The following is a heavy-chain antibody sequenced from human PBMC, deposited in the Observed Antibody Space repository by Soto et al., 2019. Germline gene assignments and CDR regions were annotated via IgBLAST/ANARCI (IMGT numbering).Heavy chain of an antibody. CDR1: GLTFSSYW. D-gene: IGHD1-26*01. CDR3: ARDHGRAFPQDGMDV. Sequence: PGGSLRLSCAASGLTFSSYWMHWVRQAPGKGLVWVSRMNSDGSSTSYADSVKGRFTISRDNAKNTRYLQMNRLRAEDTAVYYCARDHGRAFPQDGMDVWGQGTTVTVSS. J-gene: IGHJ6*02. CDR2: MNSDGSST. V-gene: IGHV3-74*01.